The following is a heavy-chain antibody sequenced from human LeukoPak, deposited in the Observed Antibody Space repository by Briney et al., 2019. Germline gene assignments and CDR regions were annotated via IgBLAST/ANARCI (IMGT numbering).Heavy chain of an antibody. Sequence: GGSLRLSCAASGFTFSSYWMSWVRQAPGKGLEWVANIKQDGSEKYYVDSVKGRFTISRDNSKNTLYLQMNSLRAEDTAVYYCAKGALGDYYDSSGYYALDIWGQGTMVTVSS. D-gene: IGHD3-22*01. CDR3: AKGALGDYYDSSGYYALDI. V-gene: IGHV3-7*01. CDR1: GFTFSSYW. CDR2: IKQDGSEK. J-gene: IGHJ3*02.